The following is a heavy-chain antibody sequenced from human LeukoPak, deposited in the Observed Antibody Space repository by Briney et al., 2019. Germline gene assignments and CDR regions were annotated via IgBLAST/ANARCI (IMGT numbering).Heavy chain of an antibody. D-gene: IGHD2-8*01. CDR2: INPNSGGT. J-gene: IGHJ4*02. V-gene: IGHV1-2*02. CDR3: ARMFGNGRHRANFDY. Sequence: GASVKVSCKASGYTFTGYYMHWVRQALGQGLEWMGWINPNSGGTNYAQKFQGRVTMTRDTSISTAYMELSRLRSDDTAVYYCARMFGNGRHRANFDYWGQGTLVTVSS. CDR1: GYTFTGYY.